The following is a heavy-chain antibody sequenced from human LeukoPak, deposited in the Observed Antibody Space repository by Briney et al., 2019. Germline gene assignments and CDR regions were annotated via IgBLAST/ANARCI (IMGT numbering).Heavy chain of an antibody. J-gene: IGHJ4*02. CDR1: GGSISIGGYS. Sequence: SETLSLTCAVSGGSISIGGYSWSWIRQPPGKGLEWIGYIYHSGSTYYNPSLKSRVTISVDRSKNQFSLKLSSVTAADTAVYYCARSGYSYGTLDYWGQGTLVTVSS. V-gene: IGHV4-30-2*01. CDR2: IYHSGST. CDR3: ARSGYSYGTLDY. D-gene: IGHD5-18*01.